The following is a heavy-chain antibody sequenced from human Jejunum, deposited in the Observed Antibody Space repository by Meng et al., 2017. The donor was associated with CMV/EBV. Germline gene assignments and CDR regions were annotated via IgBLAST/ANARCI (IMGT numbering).Heavy chain of an antibody. J-gene: IGHJ5*02. Sequence: SGGSIHEHTWWTWVRQTPGKGLEWIGAIFRTGTTSLNPSLKSRVTISADKSKNHFSLNLSSVTDADTAVYYCVTHDYGSRTSGFGPWGQGTLVTVSS. CDR1: GGSIHEHTW. CDR2: IFRTGTT. D-gene: IGHD3-10*01. V-gene: IGHV4-4*02. CDR3: VTHDYGSRTSGFGP.